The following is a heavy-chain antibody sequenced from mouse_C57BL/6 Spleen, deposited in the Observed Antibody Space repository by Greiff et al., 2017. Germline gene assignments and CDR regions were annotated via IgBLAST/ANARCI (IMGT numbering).Heavy chain of an antibody. V-gene: IGHV1-54*01. J-gene: IGHJ3*01. CDR3: ARGDYDGAWFAY. CDR1: GYAFTNYL. CDR2: INPGSGGT. D-gene: IGHD2-4*01. Sequence: VKLQESGAELVRPGTSVKVSCKASGYAFTNYLIEWIKQRPGQGLEWIGVINPGSGGTNYNEKFKGKATLTADKSSSTAYMQLSSLTSEDSAVYFCARGDYDGAWFAYWGQGTLVTVS.